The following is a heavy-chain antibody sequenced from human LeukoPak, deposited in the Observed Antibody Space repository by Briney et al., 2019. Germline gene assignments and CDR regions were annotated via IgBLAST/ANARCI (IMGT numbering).Heavy chain of an antibody. CDR1: GYTFTGYY. J-gene: IGHJ5*02. Sequence: ASVKVSCKASGYTFTGYYMHWVRQAPGQGLEWMGWINPNSGGTNYAQKFQGRVTMTRDTSISTAYMELSRLRSDDTAVYYCASSLTCCSSTSRFVWFDPWGQGTLVTVSS. CDR2: INPNSGGT. CDR3: ASSLTCCSSTSRFVWFDP. D-gene: IGHD2-2*01. V-gene: IGHV1-2*02.